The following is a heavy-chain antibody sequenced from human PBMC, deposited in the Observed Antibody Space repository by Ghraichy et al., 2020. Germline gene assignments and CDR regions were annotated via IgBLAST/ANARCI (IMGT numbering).Heavy chain of an antibody. Sequence: SQTLSLTCTVSGGSISSSSYYWGWIRQPPGKGLEWIGSIYYSGSTYYNPSLKSRVTISVDTSKNQFSLKLSSVTAADTAVYYCARYSDIVVVPTYYFDYWGQGTLVTVSS. J-gene: IGHJ4*02. CDR1: GGSISSSSYY. CDR3: ARYSDIVVVPTYYFDY. CDR2: IYYSGST. D-gene: IGHD2-2*01. V-gene: IGHV4-39*01.